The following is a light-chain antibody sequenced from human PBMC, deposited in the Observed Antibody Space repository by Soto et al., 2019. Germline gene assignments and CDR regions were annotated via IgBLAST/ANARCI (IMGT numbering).Light chain of an antibody. J-gene: IGKJ2*01. CDR1: QSVTSN. Sequence: EIVMTQSPATLSVSPGERVTLSCRASQSVTSNLAWYQQKPGQAPRLLIYAASTRATGIPARFSGSGSGTEVTLAISSLQSEDFAVYYCQQYIDWPPTFTFGQGTKLEIK. CDR2: AAS. CDR3: QQYIDWPPTFT. V-gene: IGKV3-15*01.